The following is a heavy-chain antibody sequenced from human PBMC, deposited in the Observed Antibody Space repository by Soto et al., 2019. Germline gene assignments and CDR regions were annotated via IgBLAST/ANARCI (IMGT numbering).Heavy chain of an antibody. CDR3: DRVLGSGWYGEIGY. CDR2: ISYDGSNK. CDR1: GFTFSSYA. D-gene: IGHD6-19*01. V-gene: IGHV3-30-3*01. J-gene: IGHJ4*02. Sequence: GGSMRLSCSASGFTFSSYAMHWVRQAPGKGLEWVAVISYDGSNKYYADSVKGRFTISRDNSKNTLYLQMNRLRAEDKAVYYCDRVLGSGWYGEIGYWRQGNLVTVS.